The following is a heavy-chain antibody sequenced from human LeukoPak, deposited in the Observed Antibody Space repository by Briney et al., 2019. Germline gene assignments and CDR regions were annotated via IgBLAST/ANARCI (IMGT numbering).Heavy chain of an antibody. CDR2: ITAYNGNT. CDR3: ARDRKLSSWCDY. D-gene: IGHD6-13*01. J-gene: IGHJ4*02. Sequence: ASVKVSCKASGYTFTSYGISWVRQAPGQGLEWMGGITAYNGNTNYAQKLQGRVTMTTDTSTSTAYMELRSLRSDDTAVYYCARDRKLSSWCDYWGQGTLVTVSS. CDR1: GYTFTSYG. V-gene: IGHV1-18*01.